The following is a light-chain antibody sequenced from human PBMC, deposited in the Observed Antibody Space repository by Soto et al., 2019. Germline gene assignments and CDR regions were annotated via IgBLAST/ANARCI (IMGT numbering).Light chain of an antibody. CDR1: SSDVGSYNL. CDR2: EGS. CDR3: CSYAGSHYV. Sequence: QSVLTQPASVSGSPGQSITISCTGTSSDVGSYNLVSWYQQHPGKAPKLMIYEGSKRPSGVSNRFSGSKSGNTASLTISRLQAEDEADYYCCSYAGSHYVFGTGTKVTVL. V-gene: IGLV2-23*01. J-gene: IGLJ1*01.